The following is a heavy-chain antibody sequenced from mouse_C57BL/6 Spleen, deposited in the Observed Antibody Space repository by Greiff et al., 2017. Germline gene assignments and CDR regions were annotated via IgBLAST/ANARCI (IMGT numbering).Heavy chain of an antibody. CDR2: ISDGGSYT. V-gene: IGHV5-4*01. CDR3: ARDLEVYYGNYYYFAY. J-gene: IGHJ2*01. Sequence: EVKLVESGGGLVKPGGSLKLSCAASGFTFSSYAMSWVRQTPEKRLEWVATISDGGSYTYYPDNVKGRFTISRDNAKTNLYLQMSHLKSEDTAMYYCARDLEVYYGNYYYFAYWGQGTTLTVSS. CDR1: GFTFSSYA. D-gene: IGHD2-1*01.